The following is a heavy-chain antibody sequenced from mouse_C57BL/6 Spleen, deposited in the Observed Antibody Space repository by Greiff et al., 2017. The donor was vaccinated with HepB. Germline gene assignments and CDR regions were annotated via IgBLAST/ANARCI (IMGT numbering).Heavy chain of an antibody. V-gene: IGHV5-17*01. CDR3: AREGITTVVTYWYFDV. CDR1: GFTFSDYG. Sequence: DVHLVESGGGLVKPGGSLKLSCAASGFTFSDYGMHWVRQAPEKGLEWVAYISSGSSTIYYADTVKGRFTISRDNAKNTLFLQMTSLRSEDTAMYYCAREGITTVVTYWYFDVWGTGTTVTVSS. J-gene: IGHJ1*03. CDR2: ISSGSSTI. D-gene: IGHD1-1*01.